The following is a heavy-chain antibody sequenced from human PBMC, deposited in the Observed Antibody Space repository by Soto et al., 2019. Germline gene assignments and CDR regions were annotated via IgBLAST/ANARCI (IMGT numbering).Heavy chain of an antibody. V-gene: IGHV3-7*05. CDR3: VRDVSAGSSCLYRDAFDI. CDR2: INRDGSKK. CDR1: GFTLSAYW. Sequence: EVQLEESGGDLVQPGGSLRLSCAASGFTLSAYWMTWVRQAPGKGLEWVANINRDGSKKSYLDSVRGRFNIPKDIVGNSLYRQMDSLRAVDTSLYYCVRDVSAGSSCLYRDAFDIWGQGTMVTVSS. J-gene: IGHJ3*02. D-gene: IGHD6-13*01.